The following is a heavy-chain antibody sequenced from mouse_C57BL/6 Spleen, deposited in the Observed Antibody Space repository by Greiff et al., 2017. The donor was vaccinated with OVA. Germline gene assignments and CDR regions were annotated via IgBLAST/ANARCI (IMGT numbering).Heavy chain of an antibody. J-gene: IGHJ4*01. Sequence: QVQLQQSGPGLVAPSQSLSITCTVSGFSLTSYGVDWVRQPPGKGLEWLGVIWGGGSTNYNSALMSRLSISKDNSKSQVFLKMSSLHTDDTAMYDCAKHGGYEDAMDYWGQGTSVTVSS. CDR1: GFSLTSYG. CDR2: IWGGGST. V-gene: IGHV2-9*01. D-gene: IGHD2-2*01. CDR3: AKHGGYEDAMDY.